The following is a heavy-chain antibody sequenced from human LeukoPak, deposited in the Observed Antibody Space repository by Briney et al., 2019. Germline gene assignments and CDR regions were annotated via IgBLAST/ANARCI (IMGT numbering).Heavy chain of an antibody. CDR1: GGTFSSYA. CDR2: IIPIFGTA. J-gene: IGHJ4*02. V-gene: IGHV1-69*01. Sequence: ASVKVSCKASGGTFSSYAISWVRQAPGQGLEWMGGIIPIFGTANYAQKFQGRVTITADESTSTAYMELSSLRSEDTTVYYCAHTTVTYLYYFVHGGQGTVVSVSS. CDR3: AHTTVTYLYYFVH. D-gene: IGHD4-17*01.